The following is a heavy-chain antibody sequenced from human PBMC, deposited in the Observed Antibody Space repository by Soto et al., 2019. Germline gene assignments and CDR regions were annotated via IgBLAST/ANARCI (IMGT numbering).Heavy chain of an antibody. J-gene: IGHJ6*02. CDR2: IIPIPGTA. CDR3: ARSQGSSTSLEIYYYYYYGMDA. D-gene: IGHD2-2*01. V-gene: IGHV1-69*01. CDR1: GGTFGSYA. Sequence: QVQLVQSGAEVKKPGSSVKVSCKASGGTFGSYAISWVRQAPGQGLEWMGGIIPIPGTANYAQKFQGRVTIAADESTSTAYMELSSLRSEDTAVYYCARSQGSSTSLEIYYYYYYGMDAWGQGTTVTVFS.